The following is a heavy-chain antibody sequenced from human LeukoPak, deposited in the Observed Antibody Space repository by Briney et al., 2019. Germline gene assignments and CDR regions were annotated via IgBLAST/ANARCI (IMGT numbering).Heavy chain of an antibody. J-gene: IGHJ4*02. CDR1: GFTFSSHS. CDR3: AKDWHNGDDPLFDY. V-gene: IGHV3-7*05. D-gene: IGHD2-8*01. CDR2: ITREGSAA. Sequence: GGSLRLSCVVSGFTFSSHSMSWVRQAPGKGLEWVADITREGSAAYYVDSVKGRLSISRDNAKNSLYLQMNSLRAEDTAVYYCAKDWHNGDDPLFDYWGQGTVVTVSS.